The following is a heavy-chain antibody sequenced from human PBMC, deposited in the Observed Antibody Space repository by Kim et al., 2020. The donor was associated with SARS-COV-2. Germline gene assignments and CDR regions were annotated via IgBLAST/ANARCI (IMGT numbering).Heavy chain of an antibody. V-gene: IGHV1-3*01. Sequence: ASVKVSCKTSGYTFTNYAIHWVRQAPGQRLQWMGWIIAGDGNTKYSQNFQGRLAITRDTSASTAYMELSSLRSEDTAVYYCARDSIEVPDQHFDYWGLGTLVTVSS. J-gene: IGHJ4*02. CDR2: IIAGDGNT. D-gene: IGHD6-19*01. CDR3: ARDSIEVPDQHFDY. CDR1: GYTFTNYA.